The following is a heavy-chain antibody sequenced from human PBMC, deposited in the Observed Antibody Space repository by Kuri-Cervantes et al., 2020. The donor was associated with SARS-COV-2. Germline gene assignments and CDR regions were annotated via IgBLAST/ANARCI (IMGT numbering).Heavy chain of an antibody. CDR3: ASRRGYSYGIAVGDAFDI. J-gene: IGHJ3*02. CDR1: GYTFTSYG. CDR2: ISAYNGNT. V-gene: IGHV1-18*01. Sequence: ASVKVPCKASGYTFTSYGISWVRQAPGQGPEWMGWISAYNGNTNYAQKLQGRVTMTTDTSTSAAYMELSSLRSEDTAVYYCASRRGYSYGIAVGDAFDIWGQRTMVTVSS. D-gene: IGHD5-18*01.